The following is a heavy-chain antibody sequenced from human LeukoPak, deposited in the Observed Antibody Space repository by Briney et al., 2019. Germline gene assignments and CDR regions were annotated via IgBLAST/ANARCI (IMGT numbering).Heavy chain of an antibody. CDR1: GFTFTNYW. J-gene: IGHJ4*02. Sequence: GGSLRLSCAAYGFTFTNYWLTWFRQAPGTGLEWVANINQDGGTEYYVDSMKGRFTISRDNAKNLVYLQINSLRAEDTAVYFCARHTLWRFDYWGQGALVTVSS. V-gene: IGHV3-7*01. CDR2: INQDGGTE. CDR3: ARHTLWRFDY. D-gene: IGHD3-3*01.